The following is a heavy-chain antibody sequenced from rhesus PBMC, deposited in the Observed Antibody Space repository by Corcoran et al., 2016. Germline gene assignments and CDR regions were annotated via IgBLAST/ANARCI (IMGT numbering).Heavy chain of an antibody. Sequence: QVQLQESGPGLVKPSETLSLTCAVSGGSFSSYWWGWIRQPPGEGLEWFGSIYGSSGSTEYNPSLKSRATISRDTSKNQFSLKLSSVTAADTAVYYCARQDWELQRGLDSWGQGVVVTVSS. CDR3: ARQDWELQRGLDS. J-gene: IGHJ6*01. V-gene: IGHV4-160*01. CDR1: GGSFSSYW. CDR2: IYGSSGST. D-gene: IGHD1-44*02.